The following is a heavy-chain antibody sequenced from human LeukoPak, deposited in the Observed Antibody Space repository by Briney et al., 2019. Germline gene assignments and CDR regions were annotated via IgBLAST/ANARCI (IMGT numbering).Heavy chain of an antibody. CDR1: GYTFTGYY. CDR3: ARGSFYSSSWYRGAYYYYYMDV. D-gene: IGHD6-13*01. J-gene: IGHJ6*03. Sequence: GASVKVSCKASGYTFTGYYMHWVRQAPGQGLEWMGWINPKSDGTKYAQNFQGRVTMTRDTSISTAYMELSRLRSDDTAVYYCARGSFYSSSWYRGAYYYYYMDVWGKGTTVTISS. V-gene: IGHV1-2*02. CDR2: INPKSDGT.